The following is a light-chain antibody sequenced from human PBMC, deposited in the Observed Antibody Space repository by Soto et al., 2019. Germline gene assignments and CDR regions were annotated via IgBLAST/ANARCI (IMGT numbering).Light chain of an antibody. CDR3: QQYGSSPKT. CDR2: AAS. J-gene: IGKJ1*01. CDR1: QTISSTY. V-gene: IGKV3-20*01. Sequence: EIVLTQSPGTLSLSPGDRATLSCRASQTISSTYLAWYQQKPGQAPRLLIYAASTRATGIPDRFSGSGSETDFTLTISRLEPEDFAVYYCQQYGSSPKTFGQGTKVEI.